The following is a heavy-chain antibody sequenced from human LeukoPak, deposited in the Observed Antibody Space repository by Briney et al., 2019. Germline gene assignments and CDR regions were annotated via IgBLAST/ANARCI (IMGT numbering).Heavy chain of an antibody. CDR2: IYTSGST. CDR1: GGSISSYY. J-gene: IGHJ3*02. Sequence: SETLSLTCTVSGGSISSYYWSWIRQAAGKGLEWIGRIYTSGSTNYNPSLKSRVTMSVDTSKNQFSLKLSSVTAADTAVYYCARVTHSSSSMSVDGFDIWGQGTMVTVSS. CDR3: ARVTHSSSSMSVDGFDI. V-gene: IGHV4-4*07. D-gene: IGHD6-6*01.